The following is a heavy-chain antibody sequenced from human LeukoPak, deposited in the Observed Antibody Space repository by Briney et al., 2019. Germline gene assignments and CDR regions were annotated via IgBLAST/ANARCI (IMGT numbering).Heavy chain of an antibody. CDR3: ARDSGTSGEVKFDP. CDR1: GGSISSFY. V-gene: IGHV4-4*07. D-gene: IGHD3-10*01. CDR2: IYDGGST. Sequence: SETLSLTCTVSGGSISSFYWSWIRQPAGKTLEWIGRIYDGGSTNYNPSLKSRVTMSVDTSKNQISLKLKSVTAADTAVYYCARDSGTSGEVKFDPWGQGALVTVSS. J-gene: IGHJ5*02.